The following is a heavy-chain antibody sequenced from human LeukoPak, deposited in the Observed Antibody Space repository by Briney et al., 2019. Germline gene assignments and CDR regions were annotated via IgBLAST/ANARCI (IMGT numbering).Heavy chain of an antibody. V-gene: IGHV3-23*01. D-gene: IGHD3-3*01. CDR3: AKDQHYDFWSGTDY. J-gene: IGHJ4*02. Sequence: HAGGSLRLSCAASGFTFSSYAMSWVRQAPGKGLEWVSAISGSGDSTYYADSVKGRFTISRDNSKNTLYLQMNSLRAEDTAVYYCAKDQHYDFWSGTDYWGQGTLVTVSS. CDR1: GFTFSSYA. CDR2: ISGSGDST.